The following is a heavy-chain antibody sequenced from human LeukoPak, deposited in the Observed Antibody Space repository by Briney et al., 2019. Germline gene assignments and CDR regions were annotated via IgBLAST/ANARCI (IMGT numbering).Heavy chain of an antibody. Sequence: GGSLRLSCAASGFTFRSYLMHWVRQAPGEGLVWVSRITSDGTNIIYADSVKGRFTMSRDNAKNTLYLQMNSLRAGDTAVYYCAADRGGWSYWGQGTLVTVSS. D-gene: IGHD6-19*01. J-gene: IGHJ4*02. CDR3: AADRGGWSY. CDR1: GFTFRSYL. CDR2: ITSDGTNI. V-gene: IGHV3-74*01.